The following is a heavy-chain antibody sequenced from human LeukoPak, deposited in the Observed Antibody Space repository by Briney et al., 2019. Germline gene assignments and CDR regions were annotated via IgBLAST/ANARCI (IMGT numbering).Heavy chain of an antibody. D-gene: IGHD5-18*01. V-gene: IGHV1-46*01. J-gene: IGHJ4*02. CDR1: GYTFTSYY. CDR3: ARPHVDTAMVIPPGFDY. CDR2: INPSGGST. Sequence: ASVKVSCKASGYTFTSYYMHWVRQAPGQGLEWMGIINPSGGSTSYAQKFQGRVTMTRDMSTSTVYMELSSLRSDDTAVYYCARPHVDTAMVIPPGFDYWGQGTLVTVSS.